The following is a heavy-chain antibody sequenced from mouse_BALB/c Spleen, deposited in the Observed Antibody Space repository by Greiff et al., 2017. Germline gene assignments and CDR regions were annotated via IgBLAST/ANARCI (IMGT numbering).Heavy chain of an antibody. CDR3: ARRGGSYPLYYFDY. Sequence: VKLQESGAELVKPGASVTLSCTASGYTFTEYIIHWVKQRSGQGLEWIGWFYPGSGSIKYNEKFKDKATLTADKSSSTVYMELSRLTSEDSAVYVCARRGGSYPLYYFDYWGQGTTLTVSS. CDR2: FYPGSGSI. V-gene: IGHV1-62-2*01. J-gene: IGHJ2*01. CDR1: GYTFTEYI. D-gene: IGHD1-1*02.